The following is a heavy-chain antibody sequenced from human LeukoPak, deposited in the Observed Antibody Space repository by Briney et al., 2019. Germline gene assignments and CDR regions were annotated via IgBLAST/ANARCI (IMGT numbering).Heavy chain of an antibody. D-gene: IGHD2-15*01. CDR2: ISDSGGRM. J-gene: IGHJ4*02. CDR3: AKVLGYCSGGNCYIVDY. V-gene: IGHV3-23*01. Sequence: PGGSLRPSCAASGFTFSSSAMSWVRQAPGKGLEWVAGISDSGGRMYYPDSVKGRFTISRDNSKNTLYLQMGSLRGDDTALYYCAKVLGYCSGGNCYIVDYWGQGTLVTVSS. CDR1: GFTFSSSA.